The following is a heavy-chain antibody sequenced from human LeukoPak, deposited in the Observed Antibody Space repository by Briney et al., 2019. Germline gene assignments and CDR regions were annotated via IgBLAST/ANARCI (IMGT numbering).Heavy chain of an antibody. CDR2: IIPIFGTA. CDR1: GYTFTGYY. V-gene: IGHV1-69*05. Sequence: SVKVSCKASGYTFTGYYMHWVRQAPGQGLEWMGGIIPIFGTANYAQKFQGRVTITTDESTSTAYMELSSLRSEDTAVYYCALTKTYYDFWSGYFNWFDPWGQGTLVTVSS. J-gene: IGHJ5*02. CDR3: ALTKTYYDFWSGYFNWFDP. D-gene: IGHD3-3*01.